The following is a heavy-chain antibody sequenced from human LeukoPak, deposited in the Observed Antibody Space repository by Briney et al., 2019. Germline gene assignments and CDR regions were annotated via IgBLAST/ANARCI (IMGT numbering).Heavy chain of an antibody. V-gene: IGHV4-39*07. CDR3: ATTTIRLGF. CDR2: IYYSGTT. CDR1: GGSISSSSHY. Sequence: SETLSLTCTVSGGSISSSSHYWGWVRQPPGKGLEWIGSIYYSGTTYYNPSLKSRVTISVDTSRNQFSLRLSSVTAADTAVYYCATTTIRLGFWGQGTLVTVSS. D-gene: IGHD1-26*01. J-gene: IGHJ4*02.